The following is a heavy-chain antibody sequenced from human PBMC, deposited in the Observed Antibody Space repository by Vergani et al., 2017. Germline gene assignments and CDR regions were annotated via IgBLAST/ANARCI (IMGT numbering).Heavy chain of an antibody. V-gene: IGHV4-59*01. CDR2: IYYSGST. D-gene: IGHD2-21*02. J-gene: IGHJ3*02. CDR3: ARNPYCGGDCYSDAFDI. Sequence: QVQLHESGPGLVKPSETLSLICSVSGGSISSYYWSWIRQPPGKGLEWIGYIYYSGSTNYNPSLKSRVTISVDTSKNQFSLKLSSVTAADTAVYYCARNPYCGGDCYSDAFDIWGQGTMVTVSS. CDR1: GGSISSYY.